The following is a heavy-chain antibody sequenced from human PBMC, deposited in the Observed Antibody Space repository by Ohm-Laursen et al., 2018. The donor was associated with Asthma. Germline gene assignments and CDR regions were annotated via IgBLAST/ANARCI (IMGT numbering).Heavy chain of an antibody. CDR3: ARGEGYYDSSGYSIDY. Sequence: SDTLSLTCAVYGGSFSGYYWSWIRQPPGKGLEWIGYIYYSGSTYYNPSLKSRVTISVDTSKNQFSLKLSSVTAADTAVYYCARGEGYYDSSGYSIDYWGQGTLVTVSS. J-gene: IGHJ4*02. D-gene: IGHD3-22*01. CDR1: GGSFSGYY. V-gene: IGHV4-34*01. CDR2: IYYSGST.